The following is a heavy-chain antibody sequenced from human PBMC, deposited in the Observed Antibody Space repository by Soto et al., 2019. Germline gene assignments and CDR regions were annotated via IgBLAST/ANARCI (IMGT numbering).Heavy chain of an antibody. CDR2: FDPEDGET. J-gene: IGHJ3*02. V-gene: IGHV1-24*01. CDR1: GYTITEVS. CDR3: ATSDGHAFDI. Sequence: PLKCSCKGSGYTITEVSVHWVRQAPGKGLEWMGGFDPEDGETIYAQKFQGRVTMTEDTSTDTAYMELSSLRSEDTAVYYCATSDGHAFDIWGQGTMVTVSS.